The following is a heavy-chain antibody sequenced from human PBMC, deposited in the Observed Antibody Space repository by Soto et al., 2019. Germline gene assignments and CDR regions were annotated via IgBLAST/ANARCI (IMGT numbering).Heavy chain of an antibody. J-gene: IGHJ3*02. CDR2: ITNDGDT. Sequence: EVLLVESGGGLVQPGGSLRLSCAASGLIVTSTYMTWVRQAPGKGLEWVAVITNDGDTHYAYSVRGRLSLSSDISTNTLHLQMSSLRVEDTSVYYCAKEDGYCRGSRCSTTGDAFYILGQVTMVTVSS. D-gene: IGHD2-15*01. CDR1: GLIVTSTY. V-gene: IGHV3-66*01. CDR3: AKEDGYCRGSRCSTTGDAFYI.